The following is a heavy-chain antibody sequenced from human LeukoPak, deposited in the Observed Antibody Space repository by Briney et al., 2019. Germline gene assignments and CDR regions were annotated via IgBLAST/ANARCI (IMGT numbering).Heavy chain of an antibody. J-gene: IGHJ4*02. CDR2: IYSSGST. CDR3: AREKMAGVPLFDY. D-gene: IGHD5-24*01. Sequence: ASETLSLTCTVSGGSISSYYWSWIRQPAGKGLEWIGRIYSSGSTNYNPSLKSRVTLSVDTSKNQFSLKLNSVTAADTAVYYCAREKMAGVPLFDYWGQGTLVTVSS. V-gene: IGHV4-4*07. CDR1: GGSISSYY.